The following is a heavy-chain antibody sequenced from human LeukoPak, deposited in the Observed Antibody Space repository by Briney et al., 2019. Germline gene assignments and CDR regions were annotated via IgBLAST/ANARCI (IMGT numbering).Heavy chain of an antibody. CDR1: GGSISSSSYY. Sequence: SETLSLTCTVSGGSISSSSYYWGWIRQPPGKGLECVGSIYYSGSTYYNPSLKSRVTISVDTSKNQFSLKRSSVTAADTAVYYCARRSSGSQFDPWGQGTLVTVSS. J-gene: IGHJ5*02. CDR3: ARRSSGSQFDP. D-gene: IGHD1-26*01. V-gene: IGHV4-39*01. CDR2: IYYSGST.